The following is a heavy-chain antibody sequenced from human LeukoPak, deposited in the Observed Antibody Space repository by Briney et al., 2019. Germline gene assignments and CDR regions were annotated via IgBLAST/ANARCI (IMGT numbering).Heavy chain of an antibody. J-gene: IGHJ4*02. CDR3: ARVAVVPAPFDY. D-gene: IGHD2-21*01. CDR1: GYTFTGYY. Sequence: GGSVKVSCKASGYTFTGYYMHWVRQAPGQGLEWMGWINPNSGGTNYAQKFQGRVTMTRDTSISTAYMELRSLRSDDTAVYYCARVAVVPAPFDYWGQGTLVTVSS. CDR2: INPNSGGT. V-gene: IGHV1-2*02.